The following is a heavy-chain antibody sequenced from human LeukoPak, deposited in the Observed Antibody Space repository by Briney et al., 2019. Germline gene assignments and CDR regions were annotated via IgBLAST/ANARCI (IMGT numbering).Heavy chain of an antibody. Sequence: ASVTVSCKASGYTFPSYGISWVRQAPGQGLEGMGWNSAYNGNTNYAQKLQGRVTIPTDTSTSTAYMELRSLRSDDTAVYYCARKSPENGDYGDYYYYYYMDVWGKGTTVTVSS. CDR3: ARKSPENGDYGDYYYYYYMDV. D-gene: IGHD4-17*01. J-gene: IGHJ6*03. V-gene: IGHV1-18*01. CDR1: GYTFPSYG. CDR2: NSAYNGNT.